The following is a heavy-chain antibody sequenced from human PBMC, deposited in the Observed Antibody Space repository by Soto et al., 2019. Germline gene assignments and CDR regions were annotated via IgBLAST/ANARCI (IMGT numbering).Heavy chain of an antibody. Sequence: QPGGSLRLSCAASGVTFSNYGMHWVRQAPGKGLEWVALIWFDGSDKYYADSVKGRFTLSRDNSKNTVYLQMNSLRAEDTAVYYCARLYCSSSSCYSVGAFDIRGQGTMVTVSS. D-gene: IGHD2-2*01. CDR2: IWFDGSDK. CDR1: GVTFSNYG. J-gene: IGHJ3*02. CDR3: ARLYCSSSSCYSVGAFDI. V-gene: IGHV3-33*03.